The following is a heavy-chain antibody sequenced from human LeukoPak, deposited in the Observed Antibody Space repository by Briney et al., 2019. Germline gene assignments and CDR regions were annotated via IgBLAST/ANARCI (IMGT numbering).Heavy chain of an antibody. V-gene: IGHV3-66*04. CDR2: IYNSGST. J-gene: IGHJ4*02. Sequence: GGSLRLSCAASGFTVGYNYMTWVRQAPGKGLEWVAAIYNSGSTYYADSVKGRFTISRDNSKNTMYLQVNSLKGEDTAVYYCARRSNRPGRIDHWGQGTLVTVSS. D-gene: IGHD1-14*01. CDR3: ARRSNRPGRIDH. CDR1: GFTVGYNY.